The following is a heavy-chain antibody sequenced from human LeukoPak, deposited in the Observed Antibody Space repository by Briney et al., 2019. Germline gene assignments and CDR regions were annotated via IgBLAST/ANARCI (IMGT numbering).Heavy chain of an antibody. CDR1: GGTFSSYA. Sequence: VASVKVSCKASGGTFSSYAISWVRQAPGQGLEWMGGIIPIFGTANYAQKFQGRVTITADKSTSTAYMELSSLRSEDTAVYYCAREGRTHSSSLHAYYFDYWGQGTLVTVSS. J-gene: IGHJ4*02. CDR3: AREGRTHSSSLHAYYFDY. V-gene: IGHV1-69*06. D-gene: IGHD6-6*01. CDR2: IIPIFGTA.